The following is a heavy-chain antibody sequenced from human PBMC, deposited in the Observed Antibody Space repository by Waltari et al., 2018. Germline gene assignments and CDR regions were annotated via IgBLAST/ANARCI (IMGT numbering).Heavy chain of an antibody. CDR2: INHSGST. Sequence: QVQLQQWGAGLLKPSEPLSLTCAVSGGSFSGYYWRWIRQPPGKGLGWVGEINHSGSTNYNPSLKSRVTISVDTSKNQFSLKLSSVTAADTAVYYCARAWPAGRTYYYGSGSYSDWFDPWGQGTLVTVSS. D-gene: IGHD3-10*01. CDR3: ARAWPAGRTYYYGSGSYSDWFDP. J-gene: IGHJ5*02. CDR1: GGSFSGYY. V-gene: IGHV4-34*01.